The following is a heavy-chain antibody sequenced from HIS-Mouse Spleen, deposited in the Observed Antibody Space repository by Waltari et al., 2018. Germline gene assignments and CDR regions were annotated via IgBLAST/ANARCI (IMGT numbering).Heavy chain of an antibody. CDR1: GFTVSSNY. J-gene: IGHJ6*02. CDR3: ARDTVIAARSYGMDV. Sequence: EVQLVESGGGLIQPGGSLRLSCAASGFTVSSNYMSWVRQAPGKGLGWITVIYSRGSTYYAEPVKGRFTISRDNSKNTLYLQMNSLRAEDTAVYYCARDTVIAARSYGMDVWGQGTTVTVSS. CDR2: IYSRGST. V-gene: IGHV3-53*01. D-gene: IGHD6-6*01.